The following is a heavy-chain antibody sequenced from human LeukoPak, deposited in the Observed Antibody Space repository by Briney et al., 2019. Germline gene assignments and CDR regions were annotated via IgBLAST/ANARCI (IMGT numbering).Heavy chain of an antibody. CDR2: IDGNDEK. V-gene: IGHV2-5*01. CDR1: GFSLSTSGVG. Sequence: SGPTLVNPTQTLTLTCTFSGFSLSTSGVGVGWIRQPPVKALEWLALIDGNDEKRYSPSLTSRITINMDNSKNQVVPTMTHTDPVDTARYYCAHSRYYGSGSFDYWGQGTLVTVSS. D-gene: IGHD3-10*01. CDR3: AHSRYYGSGSFDY. J-gene: IGHJ4*02.